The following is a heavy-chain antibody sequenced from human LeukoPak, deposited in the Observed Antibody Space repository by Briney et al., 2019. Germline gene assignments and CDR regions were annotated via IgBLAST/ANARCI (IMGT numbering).Heavy chain of an antibody. CDR1: GGTFSSYA. D-gene: IGHD5-24*01. J-gene: IGHJ3*02. Sequence: SVKVSCKASGGTFSSYAISWVRQAPGQGLEWMGGIIPIFGTANYAQKFQGRVTITADESTSTAYMELSSLRSGDTAVYYCARADREMATIADAFDIWGQGTMVTVFS. V-gene: IGHV1-69*13. CDR2: IIPIFGTA. CDR3: ARADREMATIADAFDI.